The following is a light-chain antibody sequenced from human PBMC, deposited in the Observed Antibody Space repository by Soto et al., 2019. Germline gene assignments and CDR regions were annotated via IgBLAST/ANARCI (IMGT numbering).Light chain of an antibody. CDR3: QQYNDWPRT. Sequence: EIVMTQSPDTLSVSPGERSTLSCRASQSVSDRVVWYQQKSGQAPRLLIYGASTTATDVPPRFSGSGSGTEFTLTISNLQSEDFAVYYCQQYNDWPRTFGQGTRLEIK. J-gene: IGKJ5*01. V-gene: IGKV3-15*01. CDR2: GAS. CDR1: QSVSDR.